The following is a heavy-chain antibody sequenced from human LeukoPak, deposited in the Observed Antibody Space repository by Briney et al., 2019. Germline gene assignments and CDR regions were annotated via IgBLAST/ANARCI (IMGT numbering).Heavy chain of an antibody. CDR1: GGSISNYY. CDR3: ARIRNYGSGTYIPFVDY. Sequence: SETLSLTRTVSGGSISNYYWSWIRQPPGKGLECIGYLYYSGSANYNPSLKSRVTISLDTSKNQFSLKLSSVTAADTAVYYCARIRNYGSGTYIPFVDYWGQGTLVTVSS. J-gene: IGHJ4*02. D-gene: IGHD3-10*01. CDR2: LYYSGSA. V-gene: IGHV4-59*01.